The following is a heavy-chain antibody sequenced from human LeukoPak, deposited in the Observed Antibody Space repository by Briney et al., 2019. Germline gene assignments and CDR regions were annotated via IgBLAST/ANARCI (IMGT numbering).Heavy chain of an antibody. CDR3: ARPEGEMASHPYYFDY. V-gene: IGHV5-51*01. CDR2: IHPGDSDT. CDR1: GYSFTNFW. Sequence: GESLKISCKGSGYSFTNFWIGWVRQMPGKGLEWMGIIHPGDSDTRYSPSFQGQVTISADKSISTAYLQWNSLKASDTAMYYCARPEGEMASHPYYFDYWGQGTLVTVSS. D-gene: IGHD5-24*01. J-gene: IGHJ4*02.